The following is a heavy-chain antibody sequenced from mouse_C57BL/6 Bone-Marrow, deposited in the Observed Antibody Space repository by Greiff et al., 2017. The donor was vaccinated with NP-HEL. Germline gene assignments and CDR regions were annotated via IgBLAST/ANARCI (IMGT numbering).Heavy chain of an antibody. V-gene: IGHV1-69*01. CDR2: IDPSDSYT. CDR3: AREGTRSSYYYAMDY. CDR1: GYTFTSYW. D-gene: IGHD1-1*01. J-gene: IGHJ4*01. Sequence: VQLQQPGAELVMPGASVKLSCKASGYTFTSYWMHWVKQRPGQGLEWIGEIDPSDSYTNYNQKFKGKSTLTVDKSSSTAYMQLSSLTSEDSAVYYCAREGTRSSYYYAMDYWGQGTSVTVSS.